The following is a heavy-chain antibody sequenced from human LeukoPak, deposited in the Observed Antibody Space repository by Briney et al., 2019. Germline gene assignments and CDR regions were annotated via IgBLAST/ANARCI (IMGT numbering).Heavy chain of an antibody. D-gene: IGHD1-26*01. V-gene: IGHV1-46*01. CDR3: ARSADSGSYGGAFDI. Sequence: APVKVSCKASGYTFTSYYMHWVRQAPGQGLEWMGIINPSGGSTSYAQKFQGRVTMTRDTSTSTVYMELSSLRSEGTAVYYCARSADSGSYGGAFDIWGQGTMVTVSS. J-gene: IGHJ3*02. CDR1: GYTFTSYY. CDR2: INPSGGST.